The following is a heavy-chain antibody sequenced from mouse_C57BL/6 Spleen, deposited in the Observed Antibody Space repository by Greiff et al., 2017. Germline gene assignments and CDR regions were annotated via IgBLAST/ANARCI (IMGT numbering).Heavy chain of an antibody. D-gene: IGHD2-1*01. CDR2: ISYDGSN. CDR1: GYSITSGYY. CDR3: AREGDLPYFDY. J-gene: IGHJ2*01. Sequence: DVQLQESGPGLVKPSQSLSLTCSVTGYSITSGYYWNWIRQFPGNKLEWMGYISYDGSNNYNPSLKNRISITRDTSKNQFFLKLNSVTTEDTATYYCAREGDLPYFDYWGQGTTLTVSS. V-gene: IGHV3-6*01.